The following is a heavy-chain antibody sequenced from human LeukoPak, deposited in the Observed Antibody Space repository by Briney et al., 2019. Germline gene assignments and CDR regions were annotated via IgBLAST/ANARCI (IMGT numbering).Heavy chain of an antibody. CDR3: AIPILTYYDFWSGSKPPFDY. J-gene: IGHJ4*02. D-gene: IGHD3-3*01. CDR2: ISGSGGST. CDR1: GFTFSSYA. Sequence: HPGGSLRLSCAASGFTFSSYAMSWVRQAPGKGLEWVSAISGSGGSTYYADSVKGRFTISRDNSKNTLYLQINSLRAEDTAVYYCAIPILTYYDFWSGSKPPFDYWGQGTLVTVSS. V-gene: IGHV3-23*01.